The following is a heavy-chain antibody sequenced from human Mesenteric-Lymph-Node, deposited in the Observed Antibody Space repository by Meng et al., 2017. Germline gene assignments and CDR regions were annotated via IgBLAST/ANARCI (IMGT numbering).Heavy chain of an antibody. J-gene: IGHJ6*02. D-gene: IGHD5-18*01. CDR3: ARVDTLYYYYGMDV. CDR1: GFTFSSYA. Sequence: GGSLRLSCAASGFTFSSYAMHWVRQAPGKGLEWVAVISYDGSNKYYADSVKGRFAISRDNSKNTLYLQMNSLRAEDTAVYYCARVDTLYYYYGMDVWGQGTTVTVSS. V-gene: IGHV3-30*01. CDR2: ISYDGSNK.